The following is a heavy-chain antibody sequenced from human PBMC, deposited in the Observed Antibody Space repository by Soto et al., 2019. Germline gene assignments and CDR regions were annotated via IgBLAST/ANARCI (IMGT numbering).Heavy chain of an antibody. CDR2: INHSGST. D-gene: IGHD2-15*01. J-gene: IGHJ4*02. CDR1: GGSFSGYY. V-gene: IGHV4-34*01. Sequence: SETLSLTCAVYGGSFSGYYWSWIRQPPGKGLEWIGEINHSGSTNYNPSLKSRVTISVDTSKNQFPLKLSSVTAADTAVYYCARGYCSGGSCYQSDYWGQGTLVNVSS. CDR3: ARGYCSGGSCYQSDY.